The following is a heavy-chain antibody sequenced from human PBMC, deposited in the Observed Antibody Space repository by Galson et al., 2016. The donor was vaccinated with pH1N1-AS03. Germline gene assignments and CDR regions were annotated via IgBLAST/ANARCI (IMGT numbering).Heavy chain of an antibody. CDR2: INEDGSTT. J-gene: IGHJ4*02. D-gene: IGHD4-23*01. CDR1: GFTFSRYW. CDR3: ARDVGGPDDY. Sequence: SLRLSCAASGFTFSRYWMHWVRQAPGKGLVWVSHINEDGSTTRYADSVKGRFTISRDNSESTLHPQMNGLGDDDTAVYYCARDVGGPDDYWGQGTLVTVSS. V-gene: IGHV3-74*01.